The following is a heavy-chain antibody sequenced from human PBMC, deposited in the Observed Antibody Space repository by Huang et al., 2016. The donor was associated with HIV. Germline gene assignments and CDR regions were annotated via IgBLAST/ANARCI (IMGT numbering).Heavy chain of an antibody. CDR2: IRRKASGETT. CDR3: TRENYDFWSGYYKYYFDY. V-gene: IGHV3-49*05. Sequence: EVQLVESGGGLVKPGRSLRLSCTASGFTFGDYGMSWFRQAPGKGMGGVGFIRRKASGETTEYAASVKGRFTISRDDSKSIAYLQMNSLKIEDTAVYYCTRENYDFWSGYYKYYFDYWGQGTLVTVSS. D-gene: IGHD3-3*01. J-gene: IGHJ4*02. CDR1: GFTFGDYG.